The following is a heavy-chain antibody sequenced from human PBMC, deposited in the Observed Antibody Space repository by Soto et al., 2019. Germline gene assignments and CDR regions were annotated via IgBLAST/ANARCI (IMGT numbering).Heavy chain of an antibody. V-gene: IGHV4-39*01. CDR1: GGSILDSTYY. Sequence: QLLLQESGPGLVKPSETLSLTCTVSGGSILDSTYYWAWIRQSPGKGLEWIGTIFYSGGTFYTPSLKSRVTMXXDTSNNQFSLKLSXXTAADTAVYYCARQASGYYYGWFDPWGQGTLVTVSS. J-gene: IGHJ5*02. D-gene: IGHD3-22*01. CDR3: ARQASGYYYGWFDP. CDR2: IFYSGGT.